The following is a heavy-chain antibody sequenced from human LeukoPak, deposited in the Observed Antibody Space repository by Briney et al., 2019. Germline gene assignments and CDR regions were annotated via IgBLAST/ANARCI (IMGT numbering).Heavy chain of an antibody. CDR3: AKGRNPYDSSGYYDL. D-gene: IGHD3-22*01. CDR1: GFTFSSYD. CDR2: ISYDGSNK. Sequence: PGGSLRLSCAASGFTFSSYDMHWVRQAPGKGLEWVAVISYDGSNKYYADSVKGRFTISRDNSKNTLYLQMNSLRAEDTAVYYCAKGRNPYDSSGYYDLWGQGTLVTVSS. V-gene: IGHV3-30*18. J-gene: IGHJ4*02.